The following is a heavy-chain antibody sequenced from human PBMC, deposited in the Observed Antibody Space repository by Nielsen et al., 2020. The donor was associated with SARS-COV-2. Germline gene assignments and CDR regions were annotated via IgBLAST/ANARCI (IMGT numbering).Heavy chain of an antibody. CDR2: IHQDGGET. CDR1: GFTFSDYW. CDR3: ARNFYGSGSYPFDP. Sequence: GESLKISCAASGFTFSDYWVSWVRQAPGKGLEWVANIHQDGGETRYADSVKGRFTISRDNAKNSLYLQMNSLRAEDTAMYYCARNFYGSGSYPFDPWGQGTLVTVSS. V-gene: IGHV3-7*03. J-gene: IGHJ5*02. D-gene: IGHD3-10*01.